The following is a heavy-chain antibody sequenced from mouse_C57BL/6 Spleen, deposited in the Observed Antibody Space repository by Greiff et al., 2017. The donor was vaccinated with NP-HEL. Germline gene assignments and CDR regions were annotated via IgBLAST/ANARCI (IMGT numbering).Heavy chain of an antibody. CDR1: GFTFTDYY. CDR2: IRNKANGYTT. V-gene: IGHV7-3*01. D-gene: IGHD2-3*01. CDR3: ARYRGYYEDYFDY. J-gene: IGHJ2*01. Sequence: EVQLVESGGGLVQPGGSLSLSCAASGFTFTDYYMSWVRQPPGKALEWLGFIRNKANGYTTEYSASVKGRFTISRDNSQSILYLQMNALRAEDSATYYCARYRGYYEDYFDYWGQGTTLTVSS.